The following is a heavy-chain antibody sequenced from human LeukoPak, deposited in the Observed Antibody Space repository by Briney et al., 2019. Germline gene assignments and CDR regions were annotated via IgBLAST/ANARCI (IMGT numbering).Heavy chain of an antibody. J-gene: IGHJ4*02. V-gene: IGHV3-30-3*01. CDR3: ARDPLMAVAGTVDY. CDR2: ISYDGSNK. CDR1: GFTFSSYA. D-gene: IGHD6-19*01. Sequence: PGRSLRLSCAASGFTFSSYAMHWVRQAPGKGLEWVAVISYDGSNKYYADSVKGRFTISRDNSKNTLYLQMNSLRAEDTAVYYCARDPLMAVAGTVDYWAREPWSPSPQ.